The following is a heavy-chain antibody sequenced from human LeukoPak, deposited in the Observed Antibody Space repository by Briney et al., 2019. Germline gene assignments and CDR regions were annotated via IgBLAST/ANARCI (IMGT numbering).Heavy chain of an antibody. V-gene: IGHV4-39*01. D-gene: IGHD1-26*01. CDR1: GGSISSSSYY. J-gene: IGHJ5*02. Sequence: SETLSLTCTISGGSISSSSYYWGWIRQPPGKGLERIGSIYYSGSTYYNPSLKSRVTISVDTSKNQFSLKLSSVTAADTAVYYCARHVPKLDWFDPWGQGTLVTVSS. CDR3: ARHVPKLDWFDP. CDR2: IYYSGST.